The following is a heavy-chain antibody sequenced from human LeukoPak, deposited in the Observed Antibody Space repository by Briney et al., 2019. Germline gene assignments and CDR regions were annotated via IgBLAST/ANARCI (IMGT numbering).Heavy chain of an antibody. J-gene: IGHJ4*02. Sequence: GGSLRLSCAASGFTFSNAWMSWVRQAPGKGLEWVGRIKSKTDGGTTDYAAPVKGRFTISRDDSKNTLYLQMNSLKTEDTAVYYCTTSDIVVVPAAIPFDYWGQGTLVTVSS. D-gene: IGHD2-2*02. V-gene: IGHV3-15*01. CDR3: TTSDIVVVPAAIPFDY. CDR1: GFTFSNAW. CDR2: IKSKTDGGTT.